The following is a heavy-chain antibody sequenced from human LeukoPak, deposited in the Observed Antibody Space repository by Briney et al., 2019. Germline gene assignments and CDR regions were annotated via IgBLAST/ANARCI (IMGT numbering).Heavy chain of an antibody. V-gene: IGHV1-18*01. CDR2: ISAYNGNT. CDR1: GGTFTSYG. D-gene: IGHD6-13*01. Sequence: ASVKVSCKASGGTFTSYGISWVRQTPGQGLEWMGWISAYNGNTNYAQKLQGRVTMTTDTSTSTAYMELRSLRSDDTAVYYCALGPPIAAAGRSPHWGQGTLVTVSS. J-gene: IGHJ1*01. CDR3: ALGPPIAAAGRSPH.